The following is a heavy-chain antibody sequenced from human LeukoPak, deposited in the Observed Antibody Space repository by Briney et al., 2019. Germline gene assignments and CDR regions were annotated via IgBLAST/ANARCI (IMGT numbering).Heavy chain of an antibody. CDR1: GDSIGSSNTYY. CDR3: ARLPTVTFFDY. Sequence: SETLSLTCTVSGDSIGSSNTYYWGWIRQPPGKGLEWIGSIYYSGSTYYNPSLKSRVTISVDTSKNQFSLKLSSVTAADTAVYYCARLPTVTFFDYWGQGTLVTVSS. CDR2: IYYSGST. V-gene: IGHV4-39*01. J-gene: IGHJ4*02. D-gene: IGHD4-17*01.